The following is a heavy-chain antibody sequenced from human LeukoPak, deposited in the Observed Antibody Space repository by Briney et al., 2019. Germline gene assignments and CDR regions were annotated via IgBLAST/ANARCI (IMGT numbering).Heavy chain of an antibody. Sequence: SETLSLTCTVSGASISSGSYYWSWIRQPAGKGLEWIGRIYNSGSTNYNPSLKSRVTISVDTSKNQFSLKLSSVTAADTAVYYCAREPKSVLRFLEWLGAYFDYWGQGTLVTVSS. V-gene: IGHV4-61*02. CDR3: AREPKSVLRFLEWLGAYFDY. J-gene: IGHJ4*02. CDR2: IYNSGST. D-gene: IGHD3-3*01. CDR1: GASISSGSYY.